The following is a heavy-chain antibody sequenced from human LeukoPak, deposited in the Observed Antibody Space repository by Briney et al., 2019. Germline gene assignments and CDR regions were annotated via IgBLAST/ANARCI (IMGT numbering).Heavy chain of an antibody. CDR2: IGGLGEST. D-gene: IGHD4-11*01. J-gene: IGHJ6*03. CDR3: AKDEVTRGYYYVDV. Sequence: GGSLRLSCEASGFTFSRYAMTWVRQAPGKGLEWVSTIGGLGESTNYGDSVKGRFTISRDNSKNTLYLQMNSLRTEDTAVYYCAKDEVTRGYYYVDVWGKGTTVTVSS. V-gene: IGHV3-23*01. CDR1: GFTFSRYA.